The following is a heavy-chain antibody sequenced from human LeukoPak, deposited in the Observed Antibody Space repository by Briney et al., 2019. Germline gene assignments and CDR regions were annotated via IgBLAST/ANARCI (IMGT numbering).Heavy chain of an antibody. CDR1: GGSISSYY. CDR2: IYYSGST. V-gene: IGHV4-59*01. Sequence: TSETLSLTCTVSGGSISSYYWSWIRQPPGKGLEWIAYIYYSGSTNYNPSLKSRVTISVDTSKNQFSLKLSSVTTADTAVYYCAKEFDYWGQGTLVTVSS. J-gene: IGHJ4*02. CDR3: AKEFDY.